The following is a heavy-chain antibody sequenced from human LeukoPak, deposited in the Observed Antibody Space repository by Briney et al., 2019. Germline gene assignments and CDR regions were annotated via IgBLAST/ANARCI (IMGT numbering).Heavy chain of an antibody. Sequence: PGGSLRLSCAASGFTFSSYSMNWVRQAPGKGLEWVSVIYSGGSTYYADSVKGRFTISRDNSKNTLYLQMNSLRAEDTAVYYCARGGKYRRYLDYWGQGTLVTVSS. CDR2: IYSGGST. CDR3: ARGGKYRRYLDY. J-gene: IGHJ4*02. V-gene: IGHV3-53*01. CDR1: GFTFSSYS. D-gene: IGHD1-26*01.